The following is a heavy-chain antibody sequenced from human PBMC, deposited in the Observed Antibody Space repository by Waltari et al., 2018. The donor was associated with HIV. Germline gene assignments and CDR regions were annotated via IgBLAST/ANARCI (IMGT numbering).Heavy chain of an antibody. CDR3: DRGGVSYHDLDV. V-gene: IGHV4-30-4*01. J-gene: IGHJ6*02. Sequence: QVQLQESGPGLVRPSQTLSLTCTVSGGSISSAGYYWSWIREPPGKGLDWIGKIYSRGSNYYKPSLKSRGTISVDTSKNQFSLKLKSVTAADKAVYYWDRGGVSYHDLDVWGQGTTVTVSS. CDR2: IYSRGSN. D-gene: IGHD3-16*01. CDR1: GGSISSAGYY.